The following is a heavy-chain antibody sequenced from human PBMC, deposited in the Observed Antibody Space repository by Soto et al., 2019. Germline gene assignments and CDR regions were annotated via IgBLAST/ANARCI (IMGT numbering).Heavy chain of an antibody. D-gene: IGHD3-22*01. V-gene: IGHV3-23*01. CDR1: GFTFSSYA. CDR3: AKDRAYYYDSSGYYYFDY. Sequence: GGSLRLSCAASGFTFSSYAMSWVRQAPGKGLEWVSAISGSGGSTYYADSVKGRFTISRDNSKNTLYLQMNSLRAEDAAVYYCAKDRAYYYDSSGYYYFDYWGQGTLVTVSS. CDR2: ISGSGGST. J-gene: IGHJ4*02.